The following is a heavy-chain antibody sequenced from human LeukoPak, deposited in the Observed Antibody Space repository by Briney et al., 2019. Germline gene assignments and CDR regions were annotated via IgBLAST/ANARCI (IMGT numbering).Heavy chain of an antibody. V-gene: IGHV3-48*02. CDR2: ISNSGSTI. CDR3: ARVGRGLFAMDV. Sequence: GGSLRLSCAASEFAFSNYGMNWVRQAPGKGLEWVSYISNSGSTIYYTDSVKGRFTISRDSGKNSLYLQMNSLRDEDTALYYCARVGRGLFAMDVWGQGTTVTVSS. J-gene: IGHJ6*02. CDR1: EFAFSNYG. D-gene: IGHD3-10*01.